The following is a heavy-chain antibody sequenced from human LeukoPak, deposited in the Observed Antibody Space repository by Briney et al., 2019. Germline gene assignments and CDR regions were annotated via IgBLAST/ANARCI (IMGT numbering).Heavy chain of an antibody. Sequence: GGSLRLSCAASGFAFSSYAMNWVRQIPGKGLEWVSDISSGGVSTHYADSVKGRLTISRDNSKNTLYLQMNSLRVEDTAVYYCAKSLAPYYLDSWGQGTLVTVSS. CDR3: AKSLAPYYLDS. CDR1: GFAFSSYA. V-gene: IGHV3-23*01. CDR2: ISSGGVST. J-gene: IGHJ4*02.